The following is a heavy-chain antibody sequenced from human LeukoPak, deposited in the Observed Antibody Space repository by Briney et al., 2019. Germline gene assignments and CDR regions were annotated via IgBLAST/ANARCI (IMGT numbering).Heavy chain of an antibody. CDR2: ISGSGGST. J-gene: IGHJ4*02. CDR1: GFTFSSYA. CDR3: AKDFRSGSYYTDY. V-gene: IGHV3-23*01. Sequence: PGGSLRLSCAASGFTFSSYAMSWVRQALGKGLEWVSAISGSGGSTYYADSVKGRFTISRDNSKNTLYLQMNSLRAEDTAVYYCAKDFRSGSYYTDYWGQGTLVTVSS. D-gene: IGHD1-26*01.